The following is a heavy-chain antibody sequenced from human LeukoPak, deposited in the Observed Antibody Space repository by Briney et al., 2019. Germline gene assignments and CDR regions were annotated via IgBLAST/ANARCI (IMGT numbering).Heavy chain of an antibody. V-gene: IGHV1-69*04. CDR3: AAISSGKPNVGFYFDN. Sequence: ASVKVSCKASGYTFTSYDINWVRQATGQGLEWMGRIIPILGIANYAQKFQGRVTITADKSTSTAYMELSSLRSEDTAVYYCAAISSGKPNVGFYFDNWGQGTLVTVSS. D-gene: IGHD3-22*01. CDR2: IIPILGIA. J-gene: IGHJ4*02. CDR1: GYTFTSYD.